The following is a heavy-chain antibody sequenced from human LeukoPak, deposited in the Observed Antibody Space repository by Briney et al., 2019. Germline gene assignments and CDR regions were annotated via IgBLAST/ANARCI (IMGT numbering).Heavy chain of an antibody. J-gene: IGHJ4*02. CDR1: GVTFSASA. CDR2: ISYDGSNK. Sequence: GGSLRLSCAASGVTFSASAVHWVRQAPGKGLEWVAVISYDGSNKYYADSVKGRFTISRDNSKNTLYLQMNSLRAEDTAVYYCARVPFYLRYFGGGDYWGQGTLVTVSS. CDR3: ARVPFYLRYFGGGDY. D-gene: IGHD3-9*01. V-gene: IGHV3-30*04.